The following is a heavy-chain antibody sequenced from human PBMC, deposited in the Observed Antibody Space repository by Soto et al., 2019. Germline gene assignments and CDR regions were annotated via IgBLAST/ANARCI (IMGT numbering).Heavy chain of an antibody. J-gene: IGHJ5*02. CDR3: ARDAQMMYYDILTGQRGPAWFDP. D-gene: IGHD3-9*01. CDR1: GGSISSYY. Sequence: SETLSLTCTVSGGSISSYYWSWIRQPPGKGLEWIGYIYYSGSTNYNPSLKSRVTISVDTSKNQFSLKLSSVTAADTAVYYCARDAQMMYYDILTGQRGPAWFDPWGQGTLVTVSS. V-gene: IGHV4-59*01. CDR2: IYYSGST.